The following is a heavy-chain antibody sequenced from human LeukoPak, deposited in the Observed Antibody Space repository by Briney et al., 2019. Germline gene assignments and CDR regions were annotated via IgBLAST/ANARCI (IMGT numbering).Heavy chain of an antibody. CDR1: GYNFPSYW. CDR3: ARGGYSGSYYGIAFGI. Sequence: PGESLKISCKGSGYNFPSYWIAWVRQMPGKGLEWMGIIYPADPDTRYSPSFHGQVTISADKSISTAYLQWSSLKASDTAMYYCARGGYSGSYYGIAFGIWGQGTMVTVSS. J-gene: IGHJ3*02. V-gene: IGHV5-51*01. CDR2: IYPADPDT. D-gene: IGHD1-26*01.